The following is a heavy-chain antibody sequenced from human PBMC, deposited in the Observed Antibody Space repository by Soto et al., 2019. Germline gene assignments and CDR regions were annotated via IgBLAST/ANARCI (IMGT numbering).Heavy chain of an antibody. J-gene: IGHJ6*02. CDR3: ARDPVIAVADALYCYYGMDV. CDR2: FDPEDGET. Sequence: ASVKVSCKVSGYTLTELSMHWARQAPGKGLEWMGGFDPEDGETIYAQKFQGRVTMTEDTSTNTAYMELSSLRSEDTAVYYCARDPVIAVADALYCYYGMDVWGQGTTVTVSS. CDR1: GYTLTELS. D-gene: IGHD6-19*01. V-gene: IGHV1-24*01.